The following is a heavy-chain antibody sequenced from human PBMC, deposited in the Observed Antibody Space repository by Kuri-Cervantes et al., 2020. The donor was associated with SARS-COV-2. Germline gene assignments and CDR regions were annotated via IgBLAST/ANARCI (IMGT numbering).Heavy chain of an antibody. D-gene: IGHD4-17*01. Sequence: GGSLRLSCAASGFTFSSYSMNWVRQAPGKGLEWVSVIYSGGSTYYADSVKGRFTISRDNSKNTLYLQMNSLRAEDTAVYYCARLLKSRTTVTTSVYWYYYYMDVWGKGTTVTVSS. V-gene: IGHV3-53*01. CDR1: GFTFSSYS. CDR2: IYSGGST. J-gene: IGHJ6*03. CDR3: ARLLKSRTTVTTSVYWYYYYMDV.